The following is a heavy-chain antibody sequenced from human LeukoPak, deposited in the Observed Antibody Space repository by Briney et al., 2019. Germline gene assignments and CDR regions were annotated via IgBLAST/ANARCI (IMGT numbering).Heavy chain of an antibody. CDR3: ARAPYDSSGYYIWFDP. J-gene: IGHJ5*02. D-gene: IGHD3-22*01. CDR1: GYTFTSYG. V-gene: IGHV1-18*01. CDR2: ISAYNGNT. Sequence: ASVKVSCKGSGYTFTSYGISWVRQAPGQGLEWMGWISAYNGNTNYAQKLQGRVTMTTDTSTSTAYMELRSLRSDDTAVYYCARAPYDSSGYYIWFDPWGQGTLVTVSS.